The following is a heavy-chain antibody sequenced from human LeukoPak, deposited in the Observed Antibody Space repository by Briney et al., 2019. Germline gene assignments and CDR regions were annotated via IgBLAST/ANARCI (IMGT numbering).Heavy chain of an antibody. CDR3: ARAASLYYDSSGYYSGGDY. Sequence: ASVRVSCTPSGYTFTVYYMHWVRPAPGQGLGWMGWINPNSGGTNYAQKFQGRVTMTRDTSISTAYMELSRLRSDDTAVYYCARAASLYYDSSGYYSGGDYWGQGTLVTVSS. D-gene: IGHD3-22*01. CDR2: INPNSGGT. CDR1: GYTFTVYY. J-gene: IGHJ4*02. V-gene: IGHV1-2*02.